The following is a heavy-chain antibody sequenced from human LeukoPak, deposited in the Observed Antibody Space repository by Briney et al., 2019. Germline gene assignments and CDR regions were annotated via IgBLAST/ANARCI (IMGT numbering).Heavy chain of an antibody. CDR2: INASGGST. D-gene: IGHD6-13*01. V-gene: IGHV1-46*04. CDR1: GYTFTSYY. Sequence: ASVRVSCTASGYTFTSYYMHWVRQAPGQGLEWMGIINASGGSTNYAQTLQGRVTITRDTSTTTVYMEMSSLRSEDTAVYYCARDASLRDSSSWSGFDYWGQGTLVTVSS. CDR3: ARDASLRDSSSWSGFDY. J-gene: IGHJ4*02.